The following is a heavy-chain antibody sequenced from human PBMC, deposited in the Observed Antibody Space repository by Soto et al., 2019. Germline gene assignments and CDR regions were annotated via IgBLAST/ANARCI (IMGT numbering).Heavy chain of an antibody. CDR3: GRAGGRYDSSGYYWLWAFDI. Sequence: GASVKVSCKASGGTFSSYAISWVRQAPGQGLGWMGGIIPIFGTANYAQKFQGRVTITADESTSTAYMELSSLRSEDTAVYYCGRAGGRYDSSGYYWLWAFDIWGQGTMVTVSS. J-gene: IGHJ3*02. CDR1: GGTFSSYA. V-gene: IGHV1-69*13. D-gene: IGHD3-22*01. CDR2: IIPIFGTA.